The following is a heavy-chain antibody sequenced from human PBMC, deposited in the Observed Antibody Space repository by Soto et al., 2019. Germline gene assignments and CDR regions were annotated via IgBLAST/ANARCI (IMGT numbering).Heavy chain of an antibody. V-gene: IGHV5-51*01. D-gene: IGHD3-10*01. CDR2: IYPGDSDT. CDR3: ATPPGGSLSHYYGMDV. CDR1: GYSFTSYW. Sequence: GESLKISCKGSGYSFTSYWIGWVRQMPGKGLEWMGIIYPGDSDTRYSPSFQGQVTISADKSISTAYLQWSSLKASDTAMYYCATPPGGSLSHYYGMDVWGQGTTVTVSS. J-gene: IGHJ6*02.